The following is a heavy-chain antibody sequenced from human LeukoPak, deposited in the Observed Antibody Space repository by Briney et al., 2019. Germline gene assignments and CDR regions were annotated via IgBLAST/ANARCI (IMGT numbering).Heavy chain of an antibody. V-gene: IGHV6-1*01. CDR3: ARGGQGDGYSADEAFDI. CDR2: TYYRSKWYN. CDR1: GDSVTSNSAA. D-gene: IGHD5-24*01. J-gene: IGHJ3*02. Sequence: SQTLSLTCAISGDSVTSNSAAWNWIRQSPSRGLEWLGRTYYRSKWYNDYAVSVKSRMTLNSDTSKNQFSLQLNSVTPEDTAVYYCARGGQGDGYSADEAFDIWGQGTMVTVSS.